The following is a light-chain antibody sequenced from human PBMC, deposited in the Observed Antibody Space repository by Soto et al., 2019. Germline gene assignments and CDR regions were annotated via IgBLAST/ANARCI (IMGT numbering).Light chain of an antibody. Sequence: DIQMTQSPSTLSASVGDRVTITCRASQSISSWLAWYQQKPGKAPKLLIYDASSLESGVPSRFSGSGSGTEFTLTISSLQPDHFATYYCQQYNSYRWTFGQGPKVDIK. V-gene: IGKV1-5*01. J-gene: IGKJ1*01. CDR3: QQYNSYRWT. CDR1: QSISSW. CDR2: DAS.